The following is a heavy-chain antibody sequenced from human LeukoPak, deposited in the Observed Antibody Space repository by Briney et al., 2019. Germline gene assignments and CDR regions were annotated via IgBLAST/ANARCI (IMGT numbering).Heavy chain of an antibody. CDR3: ARKYYYDSSGYYYDAFDI. CDR1: GFTVSSNY. D-gene: IGHD3-22*01. V-gene: IGHV3-66*01. Sequence: GGSLRLSCAASGFTVSSNYMSWVRQAPGKGLEWVSVIYSGGSTYYADSVKGRFTISRDNSKNTLYLHMNSLRAEDTAVYYCARKYYYDSSGYYYDAFDIWGQGTMVTVSS. J-gene: IGHJ3*02. CDR2: IYSGGST.